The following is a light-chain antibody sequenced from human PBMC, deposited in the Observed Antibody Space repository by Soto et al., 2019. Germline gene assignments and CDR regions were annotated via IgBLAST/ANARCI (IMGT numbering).Light chain of an antibody. CDR2: KAS. J-gene: IGKJ1*01. CDR3: QQYNSYSWT. CDR1: QSISNW. Sequence: DIQMTQSPSTLSASVGDRVTITCRASQSISNWLAWSQQKPGKAPKPLIYKASRLESGVPSRFSGSGSGTEFTLTISSLQPDDFATYYCQQYNSYSWTFGQGTKVEIK. V-gene: IGKV1-5*03.